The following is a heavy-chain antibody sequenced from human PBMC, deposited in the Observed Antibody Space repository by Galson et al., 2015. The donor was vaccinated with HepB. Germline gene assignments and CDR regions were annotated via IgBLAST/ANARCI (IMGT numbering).Heavy chain of an antibody. D-gene: IGHD1-7*01. J-gene: IGHJ5*02. Sequence: SLRLSCAASGFPFSGYWMSWLRQAPGKGPEWVANIKQDGSEKYYVDSVEGRFTISRDNAKNSLYLQMNSLRAEDTAIYYCARHQGTRFDPWGQGTLVTVSS. CDR2: IKQDGSEK. CDR1: GFPFSGYW. V-gene: IGHV3-7*01. CDR3: ARHQGTRFDP.